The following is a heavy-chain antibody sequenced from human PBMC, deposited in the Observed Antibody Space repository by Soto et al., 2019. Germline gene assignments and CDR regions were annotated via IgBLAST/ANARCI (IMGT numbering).Heavy chain of an antibody. CDR3: ARALREELPIYYFDS. CDR1: GFSLSKARMG. CDR2: IFWNDER. J-gene: IGHJ4*02. V-gene: IGHV2-26*01. Sequence: SGPTLVNPTETLTLTCTVSGFSLSKARMGVSWIRQPPGKALEWLAHIFWNDERSYNTSLKSRLTISRDTSKSQVVLTMTNVDPVDTGTFFCARALREELPIYYFDSWGQGTLVTVSS. D-gene: IGHD1-7*01.